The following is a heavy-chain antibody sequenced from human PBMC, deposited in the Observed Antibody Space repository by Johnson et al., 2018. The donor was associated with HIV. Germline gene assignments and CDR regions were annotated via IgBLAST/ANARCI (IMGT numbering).Heavy chain of an antibody. D-gene: IGHD3-16*01. CDR3: AAGGRTEAVA. J-gene: IGHJ3*01. CDR1: GFTFSSYA. CDR2: ISYDGSIK. V-gene: IGHV3-30-3*01. Sequence: QVQLVESGGGVVQPGRSLRLSCAASGFTFSSYAMHWVRQAPGKGLEWVAVISYDGSIKYYGDSVNGRFTISRDNSKNTLYLHMNSLRAEDTAVYYCAAGGRTEAVAWGQGTMVTVSS.